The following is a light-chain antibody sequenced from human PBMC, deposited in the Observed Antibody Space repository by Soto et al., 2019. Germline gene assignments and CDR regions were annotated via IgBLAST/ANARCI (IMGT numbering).Light chain of an antibody. CDR1: SSDVGSYNL. CDR3: CSYAGSSIL. V-gene: IGLV2-23*01. J-gene: IGLJ2*01. Sequence: QSALTQPASVSGSPGQSITISCTGTSSDVGSYNLVSWYPQHPGKAPKLMIYEGSKRPSGVSNRFSGSKSGNTASLTISGLQAEDEADYYCCSYAGSSILFGGGTQLTVL. CDR2: EGS.